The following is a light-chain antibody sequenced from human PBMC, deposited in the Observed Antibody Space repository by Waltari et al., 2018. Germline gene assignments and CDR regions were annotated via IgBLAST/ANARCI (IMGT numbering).Light chain of an antibody. CDR3: QKYVNLPAT. Sequence: SCRGSQSVGRYLAWYQQKPGQAPRLLIYDASTRATGIPDRFSGSGSGTDFSLTISRLEPEDFAVYYCQKYVNLPATFGQGTKVEIK. CDR2: DAS. V-gene: IGKV3-20*01. CDR1: QSVGRY. J-gene: IGKJ1*01.